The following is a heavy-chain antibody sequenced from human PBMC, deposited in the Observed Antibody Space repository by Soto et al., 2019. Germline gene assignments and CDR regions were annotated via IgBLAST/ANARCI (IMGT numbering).Heavy chain of an antibody. CDR1: GYTFTSYG. V-gene: IGHV1-18*01. Sequence: GASVKVSCKASGYTFTSYGISWVRQAPGQGLEWMGWISAYNGNTNYAQKLQGRVTMTTDTSTSTAYMELRSLRSDDTAVYYCARAGTIAAAGTDSDYWGQGTLVTVSS. D-gene: IGHD6-13*01. CDR3: ARAGTIAAAGTDSDY. CDR2: ISAYNGNT. J-gene: IGHJ4*02.